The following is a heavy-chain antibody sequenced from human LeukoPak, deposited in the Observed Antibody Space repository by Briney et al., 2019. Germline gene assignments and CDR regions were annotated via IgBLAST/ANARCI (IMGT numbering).Heavy chain of an antibody. Sequence: GESLQISCKGSGYSFTNYWIGWVRQMPGKGLERMGIIYPGDSDTRYSPSFQGQVTISADKSISTAYLQWSSLKASDTAMYYCVRRDSGYYYVYDYWGQGTLVTVSS. CDR1: GYSFTNYW. D-gene: IGHD3-22*01. CDR2: IYPGDSDT. CDR3: VRRDSGYYYVYDY. V-gene: IGHV5-51*01. J-gene: IGHJ4*02.